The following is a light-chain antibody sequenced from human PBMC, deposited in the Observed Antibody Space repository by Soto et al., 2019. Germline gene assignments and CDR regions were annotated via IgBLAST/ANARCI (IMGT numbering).Light chain of an antibody. CDR2: DVA. CDR1: SSDIGAYNH. CDR3: SSYTASSTLIV. V-gene: IGLV2-14*01. J-gene: IGLJ1*01. Sequence: QSALTQPASVSGSPGQSITVFCTGTSSDIGAYNHVSWYQQYPGTAPKLLIYDVAIRPSGASPRFSGSKSANTASLTISGLQAEDEADYYCSSYTASSTLIVFGTGTKVTVL.